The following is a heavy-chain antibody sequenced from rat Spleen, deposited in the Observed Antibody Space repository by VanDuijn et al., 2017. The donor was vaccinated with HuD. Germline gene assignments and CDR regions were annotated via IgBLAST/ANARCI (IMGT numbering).Heavy chain of an antibody. Sequence: EVQLVESGGGLVQPGRSMKLSCVASGFTFSNCDMAWVRQAPKNGLEWVASISWGGTNTYYPDNVKGRVTISRDNAKSALYLQMNNLRSADTAIYYCTKSGYKGNYHVMDAWGQGASVSVSS. CDR2: ISWGGTNT. CDR1: GFTFSNCD. CDR3: TKSGYKGNYHVMDA. V-gene: IGHV5-7*01. D-gene: IGHD1-9*01. J-gene: IGHJ4*01.